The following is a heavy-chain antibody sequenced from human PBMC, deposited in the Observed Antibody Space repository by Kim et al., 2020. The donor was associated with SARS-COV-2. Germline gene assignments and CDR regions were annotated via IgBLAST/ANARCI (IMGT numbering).Heavy chain of an antibody. CDR3: ARDLGPYGMDV. V-gene: IGHV3-53*04. J-gene: IGHJ6*02. CDR2: ST. Sequence: STYYADSVKSRFTISRHNSKHTLYLQMNSLRAEDTAVYYCARDLGPYGMDVWGQGTTVTVSS.